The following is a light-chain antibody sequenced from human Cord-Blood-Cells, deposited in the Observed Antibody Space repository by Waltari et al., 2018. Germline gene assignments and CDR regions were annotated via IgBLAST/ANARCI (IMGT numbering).Light chain of an antibody. V-gene: IGKV1-39*01. CDR2: AAS. J-gene: IGKJ2*01. CDR3: QQSYSTLL. CDR1: QSISHY. Sequence: DIQMTQSPSSLSASVGDRVTITCRASQSISHYLNWYQQKPGKAPKLLIYAASSLKSGVPSRFSGSGSGTDFTLTISSLQPEDFATYYCQQSYSTLLFGQGTKLEIK.